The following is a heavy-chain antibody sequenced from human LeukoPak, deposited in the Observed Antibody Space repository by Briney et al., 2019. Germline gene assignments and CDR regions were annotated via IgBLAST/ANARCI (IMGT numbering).Heavy chain of an antibody. J-gene: IGHJ4*02. CDR3: ARSLTIFGVVIPSFDY. V-gene: IGHV3-21*01. D-gene: IGHD3-3*01. CDR2: ISRSSSYI. CDR1: GFSFSSYP. Sequence: GGSLRLSCAASGFSFSSYPMNWVRQAPEKGLEWVSSISRSSSYIYYTDSVKGRFTISRDNAKNSLYLQMNRLRAEDTAVYYCARSLTIFGVVIPSFDYWGQGTLVTVSS.